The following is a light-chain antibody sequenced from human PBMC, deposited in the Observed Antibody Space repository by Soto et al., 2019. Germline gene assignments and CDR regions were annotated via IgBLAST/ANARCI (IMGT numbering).Light chain of an antibody. J-gene: IGKJ5*01. CDR2: AAS. CDR1: QGISNY. Sequence: DIQRTQTPSSLSASVGDRVTITCRASQGISNYLAWYQQKPGKVPKLLIYAASTLQSGVPSRFSGSGSGTDFTLTISSLQPEDVATYYCQKYNSAPITSGQGTRLEIK. CDR3: QKYNSAPIT. V-gene: IGKV1-27*01.